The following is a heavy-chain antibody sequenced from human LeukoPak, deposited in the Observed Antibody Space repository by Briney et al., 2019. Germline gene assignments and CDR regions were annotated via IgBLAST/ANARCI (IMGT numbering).Heavy chain of an antibody. V-gene: IGHV4-61*02. J-gene: IGHJ1*01. CDR1: GGSISSGSYY. Sequence: SETLSLTCTVSGGSISSGSYYWSWIRQPAGKGLEWIGRIYTSGSTNYNPSLKSRVTISVDTSKNQFSLKLSSVTAADTAVYYCARHGASYSSSWYAKTIYFQHWGQGTLVTVSS. CDR2: IYTSGST. CDR3: ARHGASYSSSWYAKTIYFQH. D-gene: IGHD6-13*01.